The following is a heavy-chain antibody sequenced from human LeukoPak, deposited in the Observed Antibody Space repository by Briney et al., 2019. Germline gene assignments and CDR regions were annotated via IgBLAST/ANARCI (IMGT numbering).Heavy chain of an antibody. J-gene: IGHJ6*03. CDR3: ARDGSGSIYYYYYMDV. CDR2: IYYSGST. D-gene: IGHD5-12*01. V-gene: IGHV4-59*12. Sequence: PSETLSLTCTVSGGSISSYYWSWIRQPPGKGLEWIGYIYYSGSTNYNPSLKSRVTISVDTSKNQFSLKLSSVTAADTAVYYCARDGSGSIYYYYYMDVWGKGTTVTISS. CDR1: GGSISSYY.